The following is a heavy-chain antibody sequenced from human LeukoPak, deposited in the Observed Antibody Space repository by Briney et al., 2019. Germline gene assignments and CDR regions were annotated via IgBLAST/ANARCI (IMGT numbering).Heavy chain of an antibody. V-gene: IGHV4-38-2*01. J-gene: IGHJ4*02. D-gene: IGHD2-2*02. Sequence: SENLSLNCAVSGYFISSGYYWGWIRQPPGKGLEWIGSIYHSGSTYYNPSLKTRVTISVDTSKNQFSLNLSSVTAADTAVYYCARGPAAINYWGQGTLVTVSS. CDR3: ARGPAAINY. CDR1: GYFISSGYY. CDR2: IYHSGST.